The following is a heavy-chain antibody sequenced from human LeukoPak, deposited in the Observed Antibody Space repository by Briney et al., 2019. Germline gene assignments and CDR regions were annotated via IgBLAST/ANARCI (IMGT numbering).Heavy chain of an antibody. CDR1: EFTVSRNY. Sequence: GGSLRLSCTASEFTVSRNYVLWVRQAPGKGLEWVSLIFSNGDTHYADSVKGRFTISRDTSKNTVSLQMNSLRVEDTAMYYCTRDQMNYWGQGTLVTVSS. CDR3: TRDQMNY. J-gene: IGHJ4*02. V-gene: IGHV3-53*01. D-gene: IGHD5-24*01. CDR2: IFSNGDT.